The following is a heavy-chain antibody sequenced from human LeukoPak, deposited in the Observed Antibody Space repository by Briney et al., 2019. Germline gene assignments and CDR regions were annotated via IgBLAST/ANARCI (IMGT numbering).Heavy chain of an antibody. Sequence: RRASVKVSCKASGYTFTSYDINWVRQATGQGLEWMGWMDPSSGNTGYAQKFQGRVTITRNTSISTAYMDLSSLSSEDTAVYYCARARRGYGYRGLYYYYYMDVWGKGTTVTVSS. CDR3: ARARRGYGYRGLYYYYYMDV. CDR2: MDPSSGNT. V-gene: IGHV1-8*01. D-gene: IGHD5-18*01. CDR1: GYTFTSYD. J-gene: IGHJ6*03.